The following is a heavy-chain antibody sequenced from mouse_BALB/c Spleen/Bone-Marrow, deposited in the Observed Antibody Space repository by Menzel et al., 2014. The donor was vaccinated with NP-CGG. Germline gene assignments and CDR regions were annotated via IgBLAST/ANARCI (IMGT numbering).Heavy chain of an antibody. Sequence: VQLQQPGAELVKPEASVKLSCAASGFNIKDPYMHWVKQRPEQGLEWIGRIDPANGNTKYDPKFQGKATITADTSSNTAYLQLSSLTSEDTAVYYCAPYYYGRWFTYWGQGTLVTVSA. CDR1: GFNIKDPY. V-gene: IGHV14-3*02. CDR2: IDPANGNT. CDR3: APYYYGRWFTY. D-gene: IGHD1-1*01. J-gene: IGHJ3*01.